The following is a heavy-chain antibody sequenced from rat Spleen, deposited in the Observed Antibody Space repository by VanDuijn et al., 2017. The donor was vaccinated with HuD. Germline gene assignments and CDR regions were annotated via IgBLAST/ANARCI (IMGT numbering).Heavy chain of an antibody. J-gene: IGHJ3*01. CDR1: GFTFSDYA. D-gene: IGHD3-4*01. Sequence: EVQLVESGGGFVQPGRSLKLSCAASGFTFSDYAMAWVRQAPKKGLEWVATIIYDGTYTYYRDSVKGRFTLSRDNAETTLYLQMDSLRSEDTATYYCATLTPLFAYWGQGTLVTVSS. V-gene: IGHV5-17*01. CDR3: ATLTPLFAY. CDR2: IIYDGTYT.